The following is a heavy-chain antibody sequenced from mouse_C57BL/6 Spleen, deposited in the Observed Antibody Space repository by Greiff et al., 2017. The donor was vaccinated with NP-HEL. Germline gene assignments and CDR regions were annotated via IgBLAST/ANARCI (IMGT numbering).Heavy chain of an antibody. J-gene: IGHJ4*01. D-gene: IGHD1-2*01. Sequence: QVQLKQSGPGLVQPSQSLSITCTVSGFSLTSYGVHWVRQSPGKGLEWLGVIWSGGSTDYNAAFISRLSISKDNSKSQVFFKMNSLQADDTAIYYCARKGNHYYGGYYAMDYWGQGTSVTVSS. CDR3: ARKGNHYYGGYYAMDY. V-gene: IGHV2-2*01. CDR2: IWSGGST. CDR1: GFSLTSYG.